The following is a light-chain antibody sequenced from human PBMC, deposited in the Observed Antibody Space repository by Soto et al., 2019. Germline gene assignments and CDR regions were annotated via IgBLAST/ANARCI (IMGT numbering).Light chain of an antibody. CDR3: AAWDDSLNGWV. Sequence: QSVLTQPPSASGTPGQRVTISCSGSRSNIGSNAVNWYQQLPGTAPKLLIYSNNQRPSGVPDRFSGSKSGTSASLAISGLQSEDETDYYCAAWDDSLNGWVFGGGTMLTVL. V-gene: IGLV1-44*01. CDR1: RSNIGSNA. J-gene: IGLJ3*02. CDR2: SNN.